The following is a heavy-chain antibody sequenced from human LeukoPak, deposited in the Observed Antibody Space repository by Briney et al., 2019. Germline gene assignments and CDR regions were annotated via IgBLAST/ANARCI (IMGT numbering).Heavy chain of an antibody. CDR3: ARSIVGYDWNFDQ. Sequence: SETLSLTCTVSGDSISSYYWSWIRQPPGKSLDWIGYIYFTGSTNYNPSLESRVTMSVDTSKNQFSLYLSSVTAADTAIYYCARSIVGYDWNFDQWGQGILVTVSS. CDR1: GDSISSYY. V-gene: IGHV4-4*08. CDR2: IYFTGST. D-gene: IGHD1-26*01. J-gene: IGHJ4*02.